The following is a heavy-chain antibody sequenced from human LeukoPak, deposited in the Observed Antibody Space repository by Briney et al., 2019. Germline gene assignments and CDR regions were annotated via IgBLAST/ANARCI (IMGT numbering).Heavy chain of an antibody. CDR2: IRYDGSNE. CDR1: GFTFSGYG. J-gene: IGHJ4*02. D-gene: IGHD2-15*01. CDR3: AREFNSFLADCSGGQCLFMS. Sequence: PGGSLRLSCAASGFTFSGYGMHWVRQAPGKGLEWVAFIRYDGSNEYYADSVKGRFTISRDKSKNTLYLQMNSLRAEDTAMYHCAREFNSFLADCSGGQCLFMSWGQGILVTVSS. V-gene: IGHV3-30*02.